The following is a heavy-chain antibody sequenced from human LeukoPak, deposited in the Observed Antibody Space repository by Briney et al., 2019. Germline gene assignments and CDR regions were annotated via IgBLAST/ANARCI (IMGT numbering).Heavy chain of an antibody. J-gene: IGHJ4*02. CDR1: GGSFSSYY. D-gene: IGHD6-19*01. Sequence: SETLSLTCTVSGGSFSSYYWSWIRQPPGKGLEWIGYIYYSGSTNYNPSLTSRVTISVDTSKNQFSLKLSSVTAADTAVYYCVAVAGKSFDYWGQGTLVTVSS. CDR2: IYYSGST. V-gene: IGHV4-59*01. CDR3: VAVAGKSFDY.